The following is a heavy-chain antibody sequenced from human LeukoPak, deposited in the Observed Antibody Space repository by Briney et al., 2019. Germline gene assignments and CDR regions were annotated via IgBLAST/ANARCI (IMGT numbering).Heavy chain of an antibody. V-gene: IGHV1-46*01. CDR2: INPSGGST. CDR3: ARDISYSSGSEDAFDI. CDR1: GYTFTSYY. D-gene: IGHD6-19*01. Sequence: ASVKVSCKASGYTFTSYYMHWVRQAPGQGLEWMGIINPSGGSTSYAQKFQGRVTMTRDTSTSTVYMELSSLRSEDTAVYYCARDISYSSGSEDAFDIWGQGTMVTVSS. J-gene: IGHJ3*02.